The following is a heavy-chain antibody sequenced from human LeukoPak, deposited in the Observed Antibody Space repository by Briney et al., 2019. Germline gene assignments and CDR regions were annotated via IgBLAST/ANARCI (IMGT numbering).Heavy chain of an antibody. CDR2: ISGSGAGT. Sequence: GGSLRLSCAASGFTFKNYAMNWVRLAPGKGLEWVSAISGSGAGTYYADSVKGRFTISRDNSKNTLYLQMNSLRAEDTAVYYCARQYSSSSNFDYWGQGTLVTVSS. J-gene: IGHJ4*02. D-gene: IGHD6-6*01. CDR3: ARQYSSSSNFDY. CDR1: GFTFKNYA. V-gene: IGHV3-23*01.